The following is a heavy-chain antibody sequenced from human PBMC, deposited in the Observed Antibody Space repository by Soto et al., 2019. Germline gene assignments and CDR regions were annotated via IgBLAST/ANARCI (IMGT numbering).Heavy chain of an antibody. CDR2: IYYSGST. CDR1: GGSISSYY. CDR3: ARDGRAAAGTDYYYGMHX. J-gene: IGHJ6*02. V-gene: IGHV4-59*01. Sequence: SDTLSLTFTVSGGSISSYYWSWIRQPPGKGLEWILYIYYSGSTNYNPSLKSLVTISVDTSKNQFSLKLSSVTAADTAVYYCARDGRAAAGTDYYYGMHXWGQGTTVTVS. D-gene: IGHD6-13*01.